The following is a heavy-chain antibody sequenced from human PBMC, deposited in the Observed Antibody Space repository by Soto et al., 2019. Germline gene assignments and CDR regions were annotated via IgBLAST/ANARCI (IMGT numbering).Heavy chain of an antibody. D-gene: IGHD5-18*01. CDR2: VIPLFDTA. CDR3: ATGGHNDGYNFYHGMDV. CDR1: GGIFTNNA. J-gene: IGHJ6*02. V-gene: IGHV1-69*01. Sequence: QVQVVQSGAEVKKPGSSVKVSCKVSGGIFTNNAISWVRQAPGQGLEWLGGVIPLFDTAYYAQIFRGRLRSSADGATTTAYMELSGLTSAATAVYFCATGGHNDGYNFYHGMDVWGQGTTVTVS.